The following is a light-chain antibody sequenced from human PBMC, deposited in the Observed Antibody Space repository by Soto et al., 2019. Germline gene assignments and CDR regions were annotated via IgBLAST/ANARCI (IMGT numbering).Light chain of an antibody. CDR2: EVS. CDR1: NSDVGGYNY. V-gene: IGLV2-14*01. J-gene: IGLJ2*01. CDR3: SSYTSSSTPYVV. Sequence: QSALTQPASVSGSPGQSITISCPGTNSDVGGYNYVSWYQQHPGKAPKLMIYEVSNRPSGVSNRFSGSKSGNTASLTISGLQAEDEADYYCSSYTSSSTPYVVFGGGTKLTVL.